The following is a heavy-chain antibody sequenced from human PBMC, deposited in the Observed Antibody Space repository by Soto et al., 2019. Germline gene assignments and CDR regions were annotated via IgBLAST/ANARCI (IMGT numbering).Heavy chain of an antibody. D-gene: IGHD3-10*01. CDR2: ISSNGGST. Sequence: GGSLRLSCAASGFTFSSYAMHWVRQAPGKGLEYVSAISSNGGSTYYAGSVKGRFTISRDNSKNTLYLQMGSLRAEDMAVYYCARDSGYYYGSGPFDYWGQGTRGTVS. J-gene: IGHJ4*02. CDR1: GFTFSSYA. V-gene: IGHV3-64*02. CDR3: ARDSGYYYGSGPFDY.